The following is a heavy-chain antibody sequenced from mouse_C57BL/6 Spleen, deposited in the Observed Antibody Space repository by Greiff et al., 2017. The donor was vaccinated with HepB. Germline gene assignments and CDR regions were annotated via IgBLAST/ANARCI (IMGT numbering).Heavy chain of an antibody. V-gene: IGHV3-6*01. D-gene: IGHD1-1*01. J-gene: IGHJ3*01. CDR1: GYSITSGYY. CDR2: ISYDGSN. Sequence: EVQLQQSGPGLVKPSQSLSLTCSVTGYSITSGYYWNWIRQFPGNKLEWMGYISYDGSNNYNPSLKNRIPITRDTSKNQFFLKLNSVTTEDTATYYCARDGTTVGAYWGQGTLVTVSA. CDR3: ARDGTTVGAY.